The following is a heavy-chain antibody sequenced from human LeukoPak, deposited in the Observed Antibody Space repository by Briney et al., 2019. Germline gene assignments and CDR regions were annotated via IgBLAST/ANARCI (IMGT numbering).Heavy chain of an antibody. Sequence: SETLSLTCAVYGGSFSGYYWSWIRQPPGKGLEWIGEINHSGSTNYNPSLKSRVTISVDTSKNQLSLKLSSVTAADTAVYYCARRYYYNLGSFPFDFWGQGTLVTVSS. V-gene: IGHV4-34*01. CDR2: INHSGST. J-gene: IGHJ4*02. CDR1: GGSFSGYY. CDR3: ARRYYYNLGSFPFDF. D-gene: IGHD3-10*01.